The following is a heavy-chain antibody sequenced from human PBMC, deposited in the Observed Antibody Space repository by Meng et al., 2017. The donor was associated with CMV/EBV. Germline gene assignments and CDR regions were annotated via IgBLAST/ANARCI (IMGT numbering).Heavy chain of an antibody. V-gene: IGHV4-39*01. CDR1: GGSISSSSYY. J-gene: IGHJ4*02. CDR2: IYYSGST. Sequence: SETLSLTCTVSGGSISSSSYYWGWIRQPPGKGPEWIGSIYYSGSTYYNPSLKSRVTISVDTSKNQFSLKLSSVTAADTAVYYCARLRIAVAGDFDYWGQGTLVTVSS. CDR3: ARLRIAVAGDFDY. D-gene: IGHD6-19*01.